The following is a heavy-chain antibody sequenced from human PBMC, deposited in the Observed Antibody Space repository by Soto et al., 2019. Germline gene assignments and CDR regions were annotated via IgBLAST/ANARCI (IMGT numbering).Heavy chain of an antibody. CDR1: GFTFSSYG. J-gene: IGHJ3*02. V-gene: IGHV3-30*18. CDR3: AKGGPDYGDEDAFDI. Sequence: QVQLVESGGGVVQPGRSLRLSCAASGFTFSSYGMHWVRQAPGKGLEWVAVISYDGSNKYYADSVKGRFTISRDNSKNTLYLQMNSLRAEDTAVYYCAKGGPDYGDEDAFDIWGQGTMVTVSS. CDR2: ISYDGSNK. D-gene: IGHD4-17*01.